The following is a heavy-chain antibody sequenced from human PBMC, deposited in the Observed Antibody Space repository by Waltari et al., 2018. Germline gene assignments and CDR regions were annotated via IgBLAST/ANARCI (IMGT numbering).Heavy chain of an antibody. V-gene: IGHV4-34*01. CDR3: ARGGDFWSAAVHWFDP. CDR1: GGSFSGYS. CDR2: INHSGST. D-gene: IGHD3-3*01. J-gene: IGHJ5*02. Sequence: QVQLQQWGAGLLKPSETLSLTCAVYGGSFSGYSWSWIGKRPGKGLGWIGEINHSGSTNYNPSLKSRVTISVDTSKNQFSLKLSSVTAADTAVYYCARGGDFWSAAVHWFDPWGQGTLVTVSS.